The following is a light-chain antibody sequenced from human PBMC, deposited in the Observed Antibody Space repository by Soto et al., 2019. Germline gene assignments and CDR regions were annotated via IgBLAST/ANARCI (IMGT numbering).Light chain of an antibody. CDR1: SGHSSYA. V-gene: IGLV4-69*01. J-gene: IGLJ3*02. Sequence: QLVLTQSPSASASLVASVKLTCTLSSGHSSYAIAWHQQQPEKGPRYLMKLNSDGSHSKGDGIPHRFSGSSSGAERYLTISSLQSEDEADYYCQTWGTGFWVFGGGTKLTVL. CDR2: LNSDGSH. CDR3: QTWGTGFWV.